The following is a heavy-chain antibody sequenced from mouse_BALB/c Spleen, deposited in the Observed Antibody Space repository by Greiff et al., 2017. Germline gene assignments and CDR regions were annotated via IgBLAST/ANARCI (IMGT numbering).Heavy chain of an antibody. J-gene: IGHJ4*01. D-gene: IGHD2-1*01. CDR1: GYTFTSYW. CDR2: INPSTGYT. CDR3: ATTMHYAMDY. V-gene: IGHV1-7*01. Sequence: QVQLKESGAELAKPGASVKMSCKASGYTFTSYWMHWVKQRPGQGLEWIGYINPSTGYTEYNQKFKDKATLTADKSSSTAYMQLSSLTSEDSAVYYCATTMHYAMDYWGQGTSVTVSS.